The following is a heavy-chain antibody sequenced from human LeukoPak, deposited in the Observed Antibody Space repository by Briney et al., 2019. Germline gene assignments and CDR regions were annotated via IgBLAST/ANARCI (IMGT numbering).Heavy chain of an antibody. CDR1: GYTFTSYY. V-gene: IGHV1-46*01. J-gene: IGHJ3*02. D-gene: IGHD3-9*01. CDR3: ARGYYDILTGPDDAFDI. Sequence: ASVKVSCKASGYTFTSYYMHWVRQAPGQGLEWMGIINPSGGSTSYAQKLQGRVTMTRDTSTSTVYMELSSLRSEDTAVYYCARGYYDILTGPDDAFDIWGQGTMVTVSS. CDR2: INPSGGST.